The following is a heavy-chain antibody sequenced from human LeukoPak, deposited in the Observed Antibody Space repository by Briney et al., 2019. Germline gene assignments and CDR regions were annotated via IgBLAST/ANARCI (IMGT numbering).Heavy chain of an antibody. D-gene: IGHD3-10*01. Sequence: SETLSLTCTVSGGSISSFYWSWIRQPPGKGLEWIGYIYYTGSTDYNPSLESRVTISVDTSKNQFSLKLSSVTAADTAVYYCARRSWYVDYWGQGTLVSVSS. V-gene: IGHV4-59*08. J-gene: IGHJ4*02. CDR3: ARRSWYVDY. CDR1: GGSISSFY. CDR2: IYYTGST.